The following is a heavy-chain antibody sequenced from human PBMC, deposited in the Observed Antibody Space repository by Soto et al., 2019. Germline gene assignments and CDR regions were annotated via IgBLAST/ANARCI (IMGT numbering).Heavy chain of an antibody. Sequence: QVQLQASGPGLVKPSETLSLTCTVSGGSISSYYWSWIRQPPGKGLEWIGYIYYSGSTNYNPSLTSRVTITVDTSKNQFSLKLSSVTAADTAVYYCARQLGPAYYYYLDVWGKGTTVTVSS. CDR3: ARQLGPAYYYYLDV. D-gene: IGHD6-13*01. CDR2: IYYSGST. CDR1: GGSISSYY. V-gene: IGHV4-59*01. J-gene: IGHJ6*03.